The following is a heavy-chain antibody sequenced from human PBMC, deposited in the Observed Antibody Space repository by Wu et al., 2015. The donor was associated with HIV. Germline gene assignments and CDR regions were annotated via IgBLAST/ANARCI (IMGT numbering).Heavy chain of an antibody. CDR3: ARVILVRGIIGYYYYYMDV. Sequence: QVQLQQWGAGLLKPSETLSLSCAVYGGSFSDHMWTWIRQSPGKGLEWIGEINSSGSTKYNPSLTSRVTISVDTSKNQFPVKLISVTAADTAVYYCARVILVRGIIGYYYYYMDVWGKGTTVTVSS. CDR1: GGSFSDHM. V-gene: IGHV4-34*01. CDR2: INSSGST. J-gene: IGHJ6*03. D-gene: IGHD3-10*01.